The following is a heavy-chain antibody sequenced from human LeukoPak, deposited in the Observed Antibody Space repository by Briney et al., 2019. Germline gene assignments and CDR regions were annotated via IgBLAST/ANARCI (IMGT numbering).Heavy chain of an antibody. V-gene: IGHV4-4*07. Sequence: PSETLSLTCAVYGGSFSGYYWSWIRQPAGKGLEWIGRIYTSGSTNYNPSLKSRVTISVDTSKNQFSLKLSSVTAADTAVYYCARDLLGAAAGTNYWGQGTLVTVSS. CDR3: ARDLLGAAAGTNY. D-gene: IGHD6-13*01. J-gene: IGHJ4*02. CDR1: GGSFSGYY. CDR2: IYTSGST.